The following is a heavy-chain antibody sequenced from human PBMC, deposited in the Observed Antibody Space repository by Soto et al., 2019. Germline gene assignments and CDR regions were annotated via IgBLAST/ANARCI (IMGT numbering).Heavy chain of an antibody. CDR2: IIPIFGTT. CDR1: GGTFSNYA. D-gene: IGHD2-2*01. Sequence: QVQLVQSGAEVKKPGSSVKVSCKASGGTFSNYAFSWVRQAPGQGLDWMGTIIPIFGTTNFAQKFQGRVTMTADEATTTVDRELSSLRSYDTAVYYCARALPAGPGTCREDAFDIWGQGTTVTVSS. V-gene: IGHV1-69*15. J-gene: IGHJ3*02. CDR3: ARALPAGPGTCREDAFDI.